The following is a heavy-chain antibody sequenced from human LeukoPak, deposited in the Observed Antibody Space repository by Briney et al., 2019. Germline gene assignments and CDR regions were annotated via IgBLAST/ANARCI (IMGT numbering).Heavy chain of an antibody. D-gene: IGHD4-23*01. CDR3: AEEGSMGKTPFVDF. CDR2: ISGSVNKT. J-gene: IGHJ4*02. CDR1: GFSFSSHA. Sequence: SGGSLRLSCVASGFSFSSHAMSWVRQAPGNGLEWVSAISGSVNKTWYADSVKGRFTISRDNSKNTLFLQMSSLRVEDSAVYICAEEGSMGKTPFVDFWGQGTLVTVSS. V-gene: IGHV3-23*01.